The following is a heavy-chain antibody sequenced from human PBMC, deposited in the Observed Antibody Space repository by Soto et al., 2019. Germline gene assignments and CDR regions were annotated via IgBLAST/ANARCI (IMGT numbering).Heavy chain of an antibody. CDR1: GFNFSPYW. J-gene: IGHJ5*02. Sequence: EAQLVESGGGLVQPGGSLRLSCAASGFNFSPYWMHWVRQTPGKGLVWVSRINAEGNTTYADSVKGRFTISRDNAKNILYLQMTSRSAEDTAVYVCARGSNSVFDPFGQGTLLTVSS. CDR3: ARGSNSVFDP. V-gene: IGHV3-74*03. CDR2: INAEGNT.